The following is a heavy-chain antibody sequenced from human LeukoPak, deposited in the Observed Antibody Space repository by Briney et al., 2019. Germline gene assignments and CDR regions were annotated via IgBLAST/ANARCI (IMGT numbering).Heavy chain of an antibody. Sequence: ASVKVSCKASGGTFNSYAISWVRQAPGQGLEWMGGIIPIFGTANYAQKFQGRVTITTDESTSTAYMELSSLRSEDTAVYYCASVPTLGELTGPFDYWGQGTPVTVSS. J-gene: IGHJ4*02. D-gene: IGHD3-16*01. V-gene: IGHV1-69*05. CDR2: IIPIFGTA. CDR3: ASVPTLGELTGPFDY. CDR1: GGTFNSYA.